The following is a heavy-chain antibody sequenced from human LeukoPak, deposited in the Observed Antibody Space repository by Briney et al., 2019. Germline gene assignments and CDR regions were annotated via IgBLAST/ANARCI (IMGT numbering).Heavy chain of an antibody. CDR1: GGSFSDYY. V-gene: IGHV4-34*01. D-gene: IGHD3-10*01. Sequence: SETLSLTCGVYGGSFSDYYWSWIRQPPGKGLEWIGEINHSGSTNYNPSLKSRVTISVDTSKNQFSLKVNSVTAADTAVYYCARPFYYGSGSYADWGQGTLVTVSS. J-gene: IGHJ4*02. CDR3: ARPFYYGSGSYAD. CDR2: INHSGST.